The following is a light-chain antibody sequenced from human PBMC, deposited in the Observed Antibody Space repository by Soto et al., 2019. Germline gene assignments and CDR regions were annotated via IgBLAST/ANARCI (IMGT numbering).Light chain of an antibody. J-gene: IGLJ1*01. CDR3: SSYTSSSTPNV. V-gene: IGLV2-14*01. Sequence: QSALTQPASVSGSPGQSITISCTGTSSDVGGYNYVSWYQQHPGKAPKLMIYEVSNRPSGVSNRFSGSKSGNTASLTISGHQAEDEADYYCSSYTSSSTPNVFGTGTKVTVL. CDR1: SSDVGGYNY. CDR2: EVS.